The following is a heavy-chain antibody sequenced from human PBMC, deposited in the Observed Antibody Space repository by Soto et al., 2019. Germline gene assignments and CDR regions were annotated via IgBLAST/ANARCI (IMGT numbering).Heavy chain of an antibody. CDR3: AHSSDGYNPAAY. CDR1: GFSLSTSGVG. CDR2: IYWDDDK. V-gene: IGHV2-5*02. Sequence: QITLKESGPTLVKPTQTLTLTCTFSGFSLSTSGVGVGWIRQPPGKALEWLALIYWDDDKRYSPSLKSRLTITKDPSKTQLVLTTTNMDPVDNATYYCAHSSDGYNPAAYWRQGTLVTASS. J-gene: IGHJ4*02. D-gene: IGHD5-12*01.